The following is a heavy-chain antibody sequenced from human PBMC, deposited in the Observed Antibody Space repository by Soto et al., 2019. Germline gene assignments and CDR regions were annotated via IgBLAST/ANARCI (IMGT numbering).Heavy chain of an antibody. V-gene: IGHV4-39*01. CDR2: IYYSVNT. Sequence: QLQLQESGPGLVKPSETLSLTCTVSGGSISSSSYYWGWIRQPPGKGLEWIGSIYYSVNTYYNPSLKSRFSISVDTPKNQFSLQLSSVTAADTAVYYCATLWFGEGNYWGQATLVTVSA. D-gene: IGHD3-10*01. J-gene: IGHJ4*02. CDR1: GGSISSSSYY. CDR3: ATLWFGEGNY.